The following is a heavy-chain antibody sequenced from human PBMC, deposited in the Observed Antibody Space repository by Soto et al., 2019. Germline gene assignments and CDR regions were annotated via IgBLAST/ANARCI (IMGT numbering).Heavy chain of an antibody. CDR2: IYYSGST. CDR1: GGSISNGGYY. Sequence: PSETLSLTCSVSGGSISNGGYYWSWIRHHPGKGLEWIGYIYYSGSTNYNPSLKSRVTISVDTSKNQFSLKLSSVTAADTAVYYCAREAGTLDSNWFDPWGQGPLVTVSS. V-gene: IGHV4-61*08. J-gene: IGHJ5*02. D-gene: IGHD6-13*01. CDR3: AREAGTLDSNWFDP.